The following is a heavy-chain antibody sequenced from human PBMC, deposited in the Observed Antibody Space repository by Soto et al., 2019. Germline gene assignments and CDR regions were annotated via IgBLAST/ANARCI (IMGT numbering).Heavy chain of an antibody. CDR2: ISSTTNYI. D-gene: IGHD7-27*01. J-gene: IGHJ4*02. V-gene: IGHV3-21*06. CDR3: PRESEDLTSNFDY. CDR1: GFTFTRYS. Sequence: GGSLRLSCAASGFTFTRYSMNWVRQAPGKGLEWVSPISSTTNYIYYGDSMKGRFTISRDNAKNSLYLEMNSLRAEDTAVYYCPRESEDLTSNFDYWGQGTLVTVYS.